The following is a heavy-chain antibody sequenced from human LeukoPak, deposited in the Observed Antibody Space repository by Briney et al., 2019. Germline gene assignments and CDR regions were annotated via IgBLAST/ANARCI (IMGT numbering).Heavy chain of an antibody. CDR1: GRSIGSYY. CDR2: IYYSGST. Sequence: PSETLSLTCAVSGRSIGSYYWSWIRQPPGKGLEWIGYIYYSGSTNYNPSLKSRVTMSLDTSKNHFSLKLSSVTSADTAVYYCARQFSAKYFYGLDVWGQGTTVTVSS. CDR3: ARQFSAKYFYGLDV. D-gene: IGHD6-25*01. V-gene: IGHV4-59*08. J-gene: IGHJ6*02.